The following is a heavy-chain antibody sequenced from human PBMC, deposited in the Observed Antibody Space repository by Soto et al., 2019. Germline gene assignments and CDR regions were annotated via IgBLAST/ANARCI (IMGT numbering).Heavy chain of an antibody. CDR2: ISDNDGNT. CDR3: AKETGWSSGYPYLDY. J-gene: IGHJ4*02. Sequence: EVQLLESGGGLVQPGGSLRLSCAASGFTFSSYAMSWVRQAPGKGLEWVSTISDNDGNTYYAVSVKGRFTISRDNTRNTRYLQMNSLRADDTAVYYCAKETGWSSGYPYLDYWGQGTLVTVSS. D-gene: IGHD3-22*01. CDR1: GFTFSSYA. V-gene: IGHV3-23*01.